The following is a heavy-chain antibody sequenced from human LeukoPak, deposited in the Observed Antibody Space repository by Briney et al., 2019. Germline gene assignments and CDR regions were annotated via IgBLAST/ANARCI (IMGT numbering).Heavy chain of an antibody. CDR2: ISAYNGNT. CDR1: GYTFTGYY. V-gene: IGHV1-18*04. CDR3: ARETNSSGWWLPYYYYGMDV. J-gene: IGHJ6*02. Sequence: GASVKVSCKASGYTFTGYYMHWVRQAPGQGLEWMGWISAYNGNTNYAQKLQGRVTMTTDTSTSTAYMELRSLRSDDTAVYYCARETNSSGWWLPYYYYGMDVWGQGTTVTVSS. D-gene: IGHD6-19*01.